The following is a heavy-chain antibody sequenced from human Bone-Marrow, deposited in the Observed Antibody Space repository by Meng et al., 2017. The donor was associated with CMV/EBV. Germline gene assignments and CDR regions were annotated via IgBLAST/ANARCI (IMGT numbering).Heavy chain of an antibody. CDR1: GDSFSGYY. V-gene: IGHV4-34*01. Sequence: CAVYGDSFSGYYWTWIRQPPGEGLEWIGEINHSGRTSYSPSLKSRVTMSVDTSKNHFSLKLTSVTAADTAVYFCAKLVAAEGWFDPWGQGTLVTVSS. J-gene: IGHJ5*02. D-gene: IGHD2-2*01. CDR3: AKLVAAEGWFDP. CDR2: INHSGRT.